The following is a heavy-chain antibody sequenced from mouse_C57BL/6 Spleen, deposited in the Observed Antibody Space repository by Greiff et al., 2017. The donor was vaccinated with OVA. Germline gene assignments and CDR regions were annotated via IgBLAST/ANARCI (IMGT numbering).Heavy chain of an antibody. V-gene: IGHV5-4*01. CDR1: GFTFSSYA. CDR3: AREGYYYGSSYWYFDG. J-gene: IGHJ1*03. CDR2: ISDGGSYT. Sequence: EVKVEESGGGLVKPGGSLKLSCAASGFTFSSYAMSWVRQTPEKRLEWVATISDGGSYTYYPDNVKGRFTISRDNANNNLYLQMSHLKSEDTAMYYCAREGYYYGSSYWYFDGWGTGTTVTVSS. D-gene: IGHD1-1*01.